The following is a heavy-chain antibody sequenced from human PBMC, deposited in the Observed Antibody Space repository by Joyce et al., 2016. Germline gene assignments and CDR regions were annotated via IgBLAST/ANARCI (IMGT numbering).Heavy chain of an antibody. CDR3: TRGSTHAFDI. Sequence: EVQLVEFGGGLVQPGGSLRLSCAASGFTFTTYWMHWVRQAPGKGLVWVSRINSDGSSTSYADAVKGRFTISRDNAKNTLYLQMNRLRADDTAVYYCTRGSTHAFDIWGQGTMVTVSS. D-gene: IGHD2-15*01. CDR2: INSDGSST. J-gene: IGHJ3*02. V-gene: IGHV3-74*01. CDR1: GFTFTTYW.